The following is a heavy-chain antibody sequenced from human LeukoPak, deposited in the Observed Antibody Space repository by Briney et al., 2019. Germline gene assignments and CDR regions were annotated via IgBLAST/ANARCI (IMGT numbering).Heavy chain of an antibody. J-gene: IGHJ5*01. CDR2: FDPEDGET. Sequence: WASVKVSCKASGGTFSGYAISWVRQAPGKGLEWMGGFDPEDGETIYAQKFQGRVTMTEDTSTDTAYMELSSLRSEDTAVYYCARVGLRGSGTHHDWFDSWGQGTLITVSS. D-gene: IGHD3-10*01. CDR1: GGTFSGYA. CDR3: ARVGLRGSGTHHDWFDS. V-gene: IGHV1-24*01.